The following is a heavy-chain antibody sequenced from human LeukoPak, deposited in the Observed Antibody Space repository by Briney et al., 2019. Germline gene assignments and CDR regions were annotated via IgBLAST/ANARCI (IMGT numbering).Heavy chain of an antibody. CDR3: AMRFDY. CDR1: GFTFSSHA. V-gene: IGHV3-48*01. Sequence: GGSLRLSCAASGFTFSSHALTWVRQAPGKGLEWVSYISVGGSAIYYADSVKGRLTISRDDAKNPLYLQMNSLRVEDTAVYYCAMRFDYWGQGTLVTVSS. CDR2: ISVGGSAI. J-gene: IGHJ4*02.